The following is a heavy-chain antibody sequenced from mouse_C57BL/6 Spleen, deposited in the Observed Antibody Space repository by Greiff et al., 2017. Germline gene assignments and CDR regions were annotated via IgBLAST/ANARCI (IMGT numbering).Heavy chain of an antibody. CDR3: ALGYDGAY. CDR1: GYTFTSYW. V-gene: IGHV1-52*01. Sequence: VQLQQPGAELVRPGSSVKLSCKASGYTFTSYWMHWVKQRPIQGLYWICNLAPSDSETHYNQNFKDKATLTVDQSASTASMQRSSLTSEDSAVYYCALGYDGAYWGQGTLVTVSA. D-gene: IGHD2-2*01. CDR2: LAPSDSET. J-gene: IGHJ3*01.